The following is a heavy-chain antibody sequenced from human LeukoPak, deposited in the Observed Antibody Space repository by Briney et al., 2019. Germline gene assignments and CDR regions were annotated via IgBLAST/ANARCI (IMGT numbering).Heavy chain of an antibody. CDR2: FDPEDGET. CDR3: ARGAAGSNELVPVHPYNWFDP. J-gene: IGHJ5*02. V-gene: IGHV1-24*01. CDR1: GYTLTELS. D-gene: IGHD6-6*01. Sequence: ASVKVPCKVSGYTLTELSMHWVRQAPGKGLEWMGGFDPEDGETIYAQKFQGRVTMTEDTSTDTAYMELRSLRSDDTAVYYCARGAAGSNELVPVHPYNWFDPWGQGTLVTVSS.